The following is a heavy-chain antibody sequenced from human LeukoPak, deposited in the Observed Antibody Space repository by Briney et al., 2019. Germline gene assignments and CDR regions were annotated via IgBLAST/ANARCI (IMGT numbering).Heavy chain of an antibody. J-gene: IGHJ5*02. CDR1: AFTLSSYW. Sequence: GGALRLSCAASAFTLSSYWMHWVRQAPGKGLGWVSQINSEGGSTDYAASVKGRVTVSTDNAKNTVYLQMNSLRAEDTAVYYCARGNPLGHLWGQGALVTVSS. CDR3: ARGNPLGHL. V-gene: IGHV3-74*01. CDR2: INSEGGST. D-gene: IGHD3-16*01.